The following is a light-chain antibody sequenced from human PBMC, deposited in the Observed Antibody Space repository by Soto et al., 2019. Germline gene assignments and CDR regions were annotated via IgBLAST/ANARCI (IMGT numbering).Light chain of an antibody. CDR2: RNN. Sequence: QPPSTSRTPGQRVTISCSGSSSDIGSNAVYWYQQLPGTAPKLLIYRNNQRPSGVPDRFSGSKSGTSASLAISGLRSEDEADYYCAAWDDNLSGLYVFGAGTKVTVL. J-gene: IGLJ1*01. CDR1: SSDIGSNA. CDR3: AAWDDNLSGLYV. V-gene: IGLV1-47*01.